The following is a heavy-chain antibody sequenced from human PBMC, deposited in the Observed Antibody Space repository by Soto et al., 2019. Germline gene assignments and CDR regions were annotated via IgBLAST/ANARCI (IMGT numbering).Heavy chain of an antibody. D-gene: IGHD2-8*01. CDR2: IIPIFGTA. V-gene: IGHV1-69*06. Sequence: SVKVSCKASGGTFSSYAISWVRQAPGQGLEWMGGIIPIFGTANYAQKFQGRVTITADKSTSTAYMELSSLRSEDTAVYYCASWGYCTNGVCSDYWGQGTLVTVPQ. CDR3: ASWGYCTNGVCSDY. J-gene: IGHJ4*02. CDR1: GGTFSSYA.